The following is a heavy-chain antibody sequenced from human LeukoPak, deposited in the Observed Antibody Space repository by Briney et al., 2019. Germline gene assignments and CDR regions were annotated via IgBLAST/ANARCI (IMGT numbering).Heavy chain of an antibody. J-gene: IGHJ6*03. CDR2: IYTSGST. D-gene: IGHD6-13*01. Sequence: PSETLSLTCTVSGGSISSGSYYWSWIRQPAGKGLEWIGRIYTSGSTNYNPSLKSRVIISVDTSKNQFSLKLTSVTAADTAVYYCAHIRRDGRSSWYDYYMDVWGKGTTVTVSS. V-gene: IGHV4-61*02. CDR3: AHIRRDGRSSWYDYYMDV. CDR1: GGSISSGSYY.